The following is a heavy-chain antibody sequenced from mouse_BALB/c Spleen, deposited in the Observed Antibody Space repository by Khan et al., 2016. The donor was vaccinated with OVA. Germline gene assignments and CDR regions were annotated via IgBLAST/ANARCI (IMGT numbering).Heavy chain of an antibody. D-gene: IGHD1-1*01. CDR3: ARGNYYGYYFDY. CDR1: GYSITSGYA. V-gene: IGHV3-2*02. CDR2: ISYSGGT. Sequence: DVKLQESGPGLVKPSQSLSLTCTVTGYSITSGYAWNWIRQFPGNKLEWMGYISYSGGTSYNPSLKSRISITRDTSKNQFFLQLNSVTTEDTDTYYCARGNYYGYYFDYWGQGTTLTVSS. J-gene: IGHJ2*01.